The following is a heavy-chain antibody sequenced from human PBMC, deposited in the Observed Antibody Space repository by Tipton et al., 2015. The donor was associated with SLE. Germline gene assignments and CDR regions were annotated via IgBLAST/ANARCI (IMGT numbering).Heavy chain of an antibody. CDR1: GGSISSGSYY. J-gene: IGHJ4*02. Sequence: TLSLTCTVSGGSISSGSYYWSWIRQPAGKGLEWIGRIYTSGSTNYNPSLKSRVTISVDTSKNQFSLKLSSVTAADTAVYYCAILGALRYFEYYFDYWGQGTLVTVSS. CDR3: AILGALRYFEYYFDY. CDR2: IYTSGST. V-gene: IGHV4-61*02. D-gene: IGHD3-9*01.